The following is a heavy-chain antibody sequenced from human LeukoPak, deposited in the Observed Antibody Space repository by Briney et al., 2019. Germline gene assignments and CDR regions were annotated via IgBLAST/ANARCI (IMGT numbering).Heavy chain of an antibody. CDR2: VYHSGIT. CDR1: GGSISGSSYS. CDR3: ARGTGIVVVPDAIEDNYYDT. J-gene: IGHJ5*02. V-gene: IGHV4-39*07. Sequence: PSETLSLTCSVSGGSISGSSYSWDWLRQSPGRGLEWIGTVYHSGITYYNPSLKSRVTISVDPSKIQVSLQLTSVTAADTAVYYCARGTGIVVVPDAIEDNYYDTWGQGTSVTVSS. D-gene: IGHD2-2*02.